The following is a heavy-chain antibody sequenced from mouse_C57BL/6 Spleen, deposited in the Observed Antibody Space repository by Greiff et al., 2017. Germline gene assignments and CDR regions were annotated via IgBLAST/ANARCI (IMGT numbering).Heavy chain of an antibody. D-gene: IGHD1-1*01. V-gene: IGHV1-69*01. CDR2: IAPSGSYT. CDR3: ARGGFYYGSSHYFDY. CDR1: GYTFTGYW. Sequence: QVQLQQSGAELVMPGASVKLSCKASGYTFTGYWMNWVKQRPGQGLELIGEIAPSGSYTNYNQKFKGKSTLTVDKSSSTAYMQLSSLTSEDSAVYYCARGGFYYGSSHYFDYWGQGTTLTVSS. J-gene: IGHJ2*01.